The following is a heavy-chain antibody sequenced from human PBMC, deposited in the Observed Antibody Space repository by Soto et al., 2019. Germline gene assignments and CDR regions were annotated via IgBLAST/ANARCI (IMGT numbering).Heavy chain of an antibody. Sequence: QVQLVQSGAEDKKPGASVKVSCKASGYSFTTYAIHWVRQAPGQRLEWMGWINTANSNTKYSQKFLGRVAITRNTYATPVYLELSSLRREDTAVYYCARRRYNSSFSARFDPWGQGTLVTVSS. CDR3: ARRRYNSSFSARFDP. V-gene: IGHV1-3*04. J-gene: IGHJ5*02. CDR1: GYSFTTYA. CDR2: INTANSNT. D-gene: IGHD6-13*01.